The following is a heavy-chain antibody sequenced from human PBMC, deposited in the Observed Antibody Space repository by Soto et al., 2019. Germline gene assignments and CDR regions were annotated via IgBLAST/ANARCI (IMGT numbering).Heavy chain of an antibody. CDR3: AKENGDHGDYFDY. D-gene: IGHD4-17*01. V-gene: IGHV3-30*18. CDR2: ISYDGSNK. CDR1: GFTFSSYG. J-gene: IGHJ4*02. Sequence: VQLVESGGGVVQPGRSLRLSCAASGFTFSSYGMHWVRQAPGKGLEWVAVISYDGSNKYYADSVKGRFTISRDNSKNTLYLQMNSLRAEDTAVYYCAKENGDHGDYFDYWGQGTLVTVSS.